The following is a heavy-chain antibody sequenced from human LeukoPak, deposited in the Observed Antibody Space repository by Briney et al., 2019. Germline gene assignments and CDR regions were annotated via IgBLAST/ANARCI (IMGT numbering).Heavy chain of an antibody. D-gene: IGHD4-17*01. J-gene: IGHJ4*02. Sequence: ASVKVSCKVSGYTLTELSMHWVRQAPGKGLEWMGGFDPEDGETIYAQKFQGRVTMTEDTSTDTAYMELSSLRSEDTAVYYCATGLPTVTAPSVFDYWGQGTLVTVSS. V-gene: IGHV1-24*01. CDR3: ATGLPTVTAPSVFDY. CDR1: GYTLTELS. CDR2: FDPEDGET.